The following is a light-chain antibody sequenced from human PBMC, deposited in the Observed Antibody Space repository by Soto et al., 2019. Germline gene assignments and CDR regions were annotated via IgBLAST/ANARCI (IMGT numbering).Light chain of an antibody. Sequence: ETVLTQSPGTLSLSPGRLPTLPCRASQSVSSNLAWYQQKPGQAPRLLIHDTSTRATGIPARFSGSGSGTEFTLTISSLQSEDFAVYYCQQYNNWPITFGQGTRLEIK. V-gene: IGKV3-15*01. J-gene: IGKJ5*01. CDR3: QQYNNWPIT. CDR2: DTS. CDR1: QSVSSN.